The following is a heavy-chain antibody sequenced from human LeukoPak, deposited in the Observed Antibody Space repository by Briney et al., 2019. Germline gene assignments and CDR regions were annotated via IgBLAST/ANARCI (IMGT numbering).Heavy chain of an antibody. D-gene: IGHD6-6*01. CDR3: ARGSSSSGWFDP. V-gene: IGHV4-30-4*01. J-gene: IGHJ5*02. CDR1: GGSISSGDYY. Sequence: PSQTLSLTCTVSGGSISSGDYYWSWIRQPPGKGLEWIGYIHYSGSTYYNPSLKSRVTISVDTSKNQFSLKLSSVTAADTAVYYCARGSSSSGWFDPWGQGTLVTVSS. CDR2: IHYSGST.